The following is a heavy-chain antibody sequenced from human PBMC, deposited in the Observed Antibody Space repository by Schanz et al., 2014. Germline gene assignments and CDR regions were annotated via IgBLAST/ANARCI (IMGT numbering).Heavy chain of an antibody. CDR1: GYTLSAYS. CDR3: ARLGTGMAVAGSVIDSYYYYMDV. Sequence: QVQVVQSGAEVKKPGASVKVSCKASGYTLSAYSLHWVRQATGQGLEWMGWMNPNSGNTGYAQKFQGRVTMTRNTSISTAYMELSSLRSEDTAVYYCARLGTGMAVAGSVIDSYYYYMDVWGEGTTVNVSS. D-gene: IGHD6-19*01. J-gene: IGHJ6*03. V-gene: IGHV1-8*02. CDR2: MNPNSGNT.